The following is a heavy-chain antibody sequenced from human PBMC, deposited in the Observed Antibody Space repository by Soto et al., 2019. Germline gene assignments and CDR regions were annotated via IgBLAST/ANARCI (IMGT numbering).Heavy chain of an antibody. J-gene: IGHJ6*02. CDR1: GGSISSYY. CDR2: IYTSGST. Sequence: QVQLQESGPGLVKPSETLSLTCTVSGGSISSYYWSWIRQPAGKGLEWIGRIYTSGSTNYNPSLKSRVTMSVDTSKNQFSLKLSSVTAADTAVYYCANGGEGGREEHYYSGLDVWGQGTTVTVSS. D-gene: IGHD2-15*01. CDR3: ANGGEGGREEHYYSGLDV. V-gene: IGHV4-4*07.